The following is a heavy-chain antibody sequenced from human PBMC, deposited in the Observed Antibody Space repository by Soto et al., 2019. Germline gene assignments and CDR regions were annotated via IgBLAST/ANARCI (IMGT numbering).Heavy chain of an antibody. Sequence: QITLKESGPTLVKPTQTLTLTCTFSGFSLSTSGVGVGWIRQPPGKALEWLALIYWNDDKRYSPSLKSRLTITKDTSKNQVVLTMTNMDPVDTATYYCAHSSRFLEWLPISYYYYYGMDVWGQGTTVTVSS. CDR1: GFSLSTSGVG. CDR2: IYWNDDK. J-gene: IGHJ6*02. V-gene: IGHV2-5*01. D-gene: IGHD3-3*01. CDR3: AHSSRFLEWLPISYYYYYGMDV.